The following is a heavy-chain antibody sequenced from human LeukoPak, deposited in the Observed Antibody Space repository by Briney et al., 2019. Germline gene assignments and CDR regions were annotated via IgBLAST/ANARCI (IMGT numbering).Heavy chain of an antibody. CDR1: GFTFSSYA. CDR2: ISGSGGST. Sequence: GGSLRLSCAASGFTFSSYAMSWVRQAPGKGLEWVSAISGSGGSTYYADSVRGRFTISRDNSKNTLYLQMNSLRAEDTAVYYCAKKKGAGSSCFDYWGQGTLVTVSS. D-gene: IGHD6-13*01. CDR3: AKKKGAGSSCFDY. J-gene: IGHJ4*02. V-gene: IGHV3-23*01.